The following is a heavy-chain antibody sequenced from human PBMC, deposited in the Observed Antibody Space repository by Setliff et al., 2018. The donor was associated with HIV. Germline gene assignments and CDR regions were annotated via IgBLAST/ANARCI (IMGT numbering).Heavy chain of an antibody. CDR2: ITNSVSDT. Sequence: GGSLRLSCAGXXAXCCSDAWSWVRQATXXGREWVAVITNSVSDTYHADSVKGRXXXXXDKSKNTVYLQMNSLRAEDPATYYCAKVFGTSPLVGYFDLWGRGTXXTVSS. CDR1: XAXCCSDA. V-gene: IGHV3-23*01. CDR3: AKVFGTSPLVGYFDL. D-gene: IGHD3-10*01. J-gene: IGHJ2*01.